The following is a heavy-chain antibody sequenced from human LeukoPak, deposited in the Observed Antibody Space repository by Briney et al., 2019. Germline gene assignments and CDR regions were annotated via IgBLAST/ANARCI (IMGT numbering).Heavy chain of an antibody. CDR1: GLTFSNAW. CDR2: IKSKTDGGTT. CDR3: TTESNYYGSGST. J-gene: IGHJ5*02. D-gene: IGHD3-10*01. V-gene: IGHV3-15*01. Sequence: GGSLRLSCAASGLTFSNAWMSWVRQAPGKGLEWVGRIKSKTDGGTTDYAAPVKGRFTISRDDSKNTLYLQMNSLKTEDTAVYYCTTESNYYGSGSTWGQGTLVTVSS.